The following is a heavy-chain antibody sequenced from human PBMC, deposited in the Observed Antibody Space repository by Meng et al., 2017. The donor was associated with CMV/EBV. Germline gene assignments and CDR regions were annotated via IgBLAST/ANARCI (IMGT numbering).Heavy chain of an antibody. Sequence: HITWKESGATLAQPTQTLTLTCTFCGFALSTSVLGVGWIRQAPGKALEWLALIYWDDDKRYSPSLKSRLTITKDTSKNQVVLTMTTMDPVDTATYYCAHRGSYGYHGYWGQGTLVTVSS. J-gene: IGHJ4*02. CDR3: AHRGSYGYHGY. CDR2: IYWDDDK. D-gene: IGHD5-18*01. CDR1: GFALSTSVLG. V-gene: IGHV2-5*02.